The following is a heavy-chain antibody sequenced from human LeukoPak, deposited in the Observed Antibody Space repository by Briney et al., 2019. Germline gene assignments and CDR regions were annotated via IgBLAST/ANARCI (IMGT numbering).Heavy chain of an antibody. J-gene: IGHJ4*02. CDR2: ISGSGSII. CDR3: AREGPGWHSFDY. V-gene: IGHV3-11*01. D-gene: IGHD2-15*01. CDR1: GFTFSDYY. Sequence: GGSLRLSCAASGFTFSDYYMSWIRQAPGKGLEWVSYISGSGSIIYYADSVKGRFTISRDNAKNSLYLQMDSLRAEDTAVYFCAREGPGWHSFDYWGQGTLVTVSS.